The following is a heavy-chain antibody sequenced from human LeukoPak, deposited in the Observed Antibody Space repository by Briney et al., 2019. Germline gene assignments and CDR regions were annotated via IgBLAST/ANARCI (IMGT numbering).Heavy chain of an antibody. Sequence: SETLSLTCAVYGGSFSGYYWSWIRQPPGKGLEWIGEINHSGSTNYNPSLKSRVTISVDTSKNQFSLKLSSVTAADTAVYYCARSARHSSGWYWFDPWGQGTLVTVSS. CDR1: GGSFSGYY. D-gene: IGHD6-19*01. V-gene: IGHV4-34*01. CDR2: INHSGST. J-gene: IGHJ5*02. CDR3: ARSARHSSGWYWFDP.